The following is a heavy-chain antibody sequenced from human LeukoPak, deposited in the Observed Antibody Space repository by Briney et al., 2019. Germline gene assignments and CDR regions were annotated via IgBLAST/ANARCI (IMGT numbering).Heavy chain of an antibody. CDR3: ARQAAAGSKGVDY. J-gene: IGHJ4*02. CDR2: IYYSGST. CDR1: VGSISSSSYY. D-gene: IGHD6-13*01. Sequence: PSETLSLTCTVSVGSISSSSYYWGWIRQPPGKGLEWIGSIYYSGSTYYNPSLKSRVTISVDTSKNQFSLKLSSVTAADTAVYYCARQAAAGSKGVDYWGQGTLVTVSS. V-gene: IGHV4-39*01.